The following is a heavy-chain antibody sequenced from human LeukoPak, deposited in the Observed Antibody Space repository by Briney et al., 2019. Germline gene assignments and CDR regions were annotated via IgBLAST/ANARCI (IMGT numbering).Heavy chain of an antibody. CDR1: GGSFSGYY. D-gene: IGHD2-15*01. J-gene: IGHJ4*02. V-gene: IGHV4-34*01. CDR3: ARTRYCSGGSCFYLDY. CDR2: INHSGST. Sequence: SETLSLTCAVYGGSFSGYYWSWIRQPPGKGLEWIGEINHSGSTNYNPSLKSRVTISVDTSKNQFSLKLSSVTAADTAVYYCARTRYCSGGSCFYLDYWGQGTLVTVSS.